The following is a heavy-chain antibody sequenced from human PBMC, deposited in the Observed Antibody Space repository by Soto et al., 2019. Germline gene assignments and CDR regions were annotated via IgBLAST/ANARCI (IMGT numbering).Heavy chain of an antibody. CDR3: ARDSLGTDYYYGMDV. V-gene: IGHV3-21*01. Sequence: GGSLRLSCAASGFTFSGYSMNWVRQAPGKGLEWVSSISSSSSYIYYADSVKGRFTISRDNAKNSLYLQMNSLRAEDTAVYYCARDSLGTDYYYGMDVWGQGTTVTV. D-gene: IGHD3-16*01. J-gene: IGHJ6*02. CDR1: GFTFSGYS. CDR2: ISSSSSYI.